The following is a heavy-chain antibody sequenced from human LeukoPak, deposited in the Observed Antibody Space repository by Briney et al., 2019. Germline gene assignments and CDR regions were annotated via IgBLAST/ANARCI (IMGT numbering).Heavy chain of an antibody. J-gene: IGHJ4*02. CDR1: GFTFSTCG. CDR2: IRYDGNNK. Sequence: GGSLRLSCAASGFTFSTCGMHWVRQAPGKGLEWVTYIRYDGNNKFYADSVKGRFTISRDNSKNTLYLQMSSLRAEDTALYYCARTAAIERVDYWGQGTLVTVSP. V-gene: IGHV3-30*02. CDR3: ARTAAIERVDY. D-gene: IGHD2-2*01.